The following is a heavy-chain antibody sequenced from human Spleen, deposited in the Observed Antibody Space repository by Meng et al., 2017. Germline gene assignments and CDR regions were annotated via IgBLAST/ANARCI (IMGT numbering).Heavy chain of an antibody. CDR1: GGSISTGGDY. CDR3: VGYNWNDWRFDP. D-gene: IGHD1-1*01. V-gene: IGHV4-31*03. Sequence: QVQRQEPGPGLVKPAQTLSLTCTVSGGSISTGGDYWTWIRQHPGEGLEWIGYIFYSGTTYYNPSLKSRVTISLDMSKNHFSLKLSSVTAADTAVYYCVGYNWNDWRFDPWGQGTLVTVSS. J-gene: IGHJ5*02. CDR2: IFYSGTT.